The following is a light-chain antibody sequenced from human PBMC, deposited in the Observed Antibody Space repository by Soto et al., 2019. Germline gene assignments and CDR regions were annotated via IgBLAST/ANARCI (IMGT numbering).Light chain of an antibody. CDR3: AAWDDSLSGPA. Sequence: QSVLTQPPSASGTPGQRVTISCSGRSSNIGSNSVCWYQQLPGTAPKLLIYRNNQRPSGVPDRFSGSKSGTSASLAITGLRSEDEADYYCAAWDDSLSGPAFGGGTKVTVL. CDR2: RNN. J-gene: IGLJ2*01. CDR1: SSNIGSNS. V-gene: IGLV1-47*01.